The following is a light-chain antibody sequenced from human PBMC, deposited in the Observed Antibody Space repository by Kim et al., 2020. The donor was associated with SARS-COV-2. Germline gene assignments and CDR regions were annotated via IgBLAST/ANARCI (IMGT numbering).Light chain of an antibody. V-gene: IGKV3-20*01. CDR2: GAS. J-gene: IGKJ1*01. Sequence: LSPGESATLSCRASQSVSNSYLAWYQQKPGQAPRLLIYGASSRATGIPDRFSGSGSGTDFTLTISRLEPEDFAMYYCQQYGVSRTFGQGTKVEIK. CDR3: QQYGVSRT. CDR1: QSVSNSY.